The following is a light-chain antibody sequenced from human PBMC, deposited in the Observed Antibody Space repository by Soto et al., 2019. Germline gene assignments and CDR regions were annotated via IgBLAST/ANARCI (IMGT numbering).Light chain of an antibody. V-gene: IGKV1-5*03. CDR3: QHYNSYSEA. CDR1: QTISSW. J-gene: IGKJ1*01. CDR2: KAS. Sequence: EIEMTQSPSTLSASVGDRVTITCRASQTISSWLAWYQQKPGKAPRLLIYKASTRKSGIPSRFSGSGSGTEFTLTISSLQSDDFATYYCQHYNSYSEAFGQGTKVDIK.